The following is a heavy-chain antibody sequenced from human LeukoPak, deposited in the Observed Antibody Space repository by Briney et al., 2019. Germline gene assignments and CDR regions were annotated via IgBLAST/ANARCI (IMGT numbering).Heavy chain of an antibody. CDR1: GGTFSSYV. V-gene: IGHV1-46*01. D-gene: IGHD2-8*02. Sequence: ASVKVSCKASGGTFSSYVISWVRQAPGQGLEWMGLINPSGSNTNYAQKFRGRVTMTRDTSATTVYMELSSLRSEDTAVYYCAREESGGYFDYGGQGTLVTVSS. CDR2: INPSGSNT. CDR3: AREESGGYFDY. J-gene: IGHJ4*02.